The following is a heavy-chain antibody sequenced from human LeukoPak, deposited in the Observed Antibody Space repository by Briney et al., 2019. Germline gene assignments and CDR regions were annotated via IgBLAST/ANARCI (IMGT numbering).Heavy chain of an antibody. CDR1: GGSFSGYY. D-gene: IGHD4-11*01. J-gene: IGHJ4*02. V-gene: IGHV4-34*01. Sequence: SETLSLTCAVYGGSFSGYYWSWIRQPPGEGLEWIGEINHSGSTNYNPSLKSRVTIPVDTSKNQFSLKLSSVTAADTAVYYCARGPDYSNYEYYFDYWGQGTLVIVSS. CDR2: INHSGST. CDR3: ARGPDYSNYEYYFDY.